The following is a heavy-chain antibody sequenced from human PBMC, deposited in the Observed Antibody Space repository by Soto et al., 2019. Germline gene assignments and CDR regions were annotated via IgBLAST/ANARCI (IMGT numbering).Heavy chain of an antibody. CDR3: TKTHGVIVVVTAFDL. V-gene: IGHV3-23*01. J-gene: IGHJ4*02. CDR2: ISGSGASK. Sequence: EVEFLESGGGMVQPGGSLRLSCVASGFTFSRHALAWVRQAPGKGLEWVSAISGSGASKYDADSVKCRFTISRDTSYNSLFLQMNSLRADDTAVYDWTKTHGVIVVVTAFDLWGRGSLVTVST. D-gene: IGHD3-22*01. CDR1: GFTFSRHA.